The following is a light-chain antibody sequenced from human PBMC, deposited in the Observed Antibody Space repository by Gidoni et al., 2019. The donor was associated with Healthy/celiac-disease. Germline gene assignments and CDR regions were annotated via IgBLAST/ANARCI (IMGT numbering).Light chain of an antibody. Sequence: SHVRTQPASGAVAPGQTARITCGGNHIGSKSVHWYQQEPGQAPVLVVYDDSHRPSGIPVRFSGSNSGNTATLTISRVEAGDEADYYCQVWDSSSEHVVFGGGTKLSVL. CDR3: QVWDSSSEHVV. V-gene: IGLV3-21*02. CDR2: DDS. CDR1: HIGSKS. J-gene: IGLJ2*01.